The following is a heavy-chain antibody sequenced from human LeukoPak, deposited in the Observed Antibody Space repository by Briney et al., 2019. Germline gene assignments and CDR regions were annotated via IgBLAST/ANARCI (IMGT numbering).Heavy chain of an antibody. CDR2: ISAYNGNT. Sequence: GASVKVSCKASGYTFTSYGISWVRQAPGQGLEWMGWISAYNGNTNYAQKFQGRVTTTTDTSTSTAYMELRSLRSDDTAVYYCARAGTVTTFDYYYYMDVWGKGTTVTISS. D-gene: IGHD4-17*01. V-gene: IGHV1-18*01. CDR1: GYTFTSYG. CDR3: ARAGTVTTFDYYYYMDV. J-gene: IGHJ6*03.